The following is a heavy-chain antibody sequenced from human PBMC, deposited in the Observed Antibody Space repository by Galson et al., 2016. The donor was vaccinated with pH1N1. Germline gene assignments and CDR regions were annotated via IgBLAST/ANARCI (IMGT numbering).Heavy chain of an antibody. Sequence: SLRLSCAASGFTFHDYTMHWVRQTPGKGLEWVSLVSWDGGSTYYADYVKGRFTVSRDNSKNSLYLQMNSLRSEDTALYYCAKEIRRGSCGMDVWGRGTTVTVSS. V-gene: IGHV3-43*01. CDR1: GFTFHDYT. D-gene: IGHD3-10*01. J-gene: IGHJ6*02. CDR2: VSWDGGST. CDR3: AKEIRRGSCGMDV.